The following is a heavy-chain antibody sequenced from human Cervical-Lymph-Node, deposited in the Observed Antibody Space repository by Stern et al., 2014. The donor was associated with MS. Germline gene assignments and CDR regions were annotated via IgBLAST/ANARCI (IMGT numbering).Heavy chain of an antibody. J-gene: IGHJ6*02. CDR2: ISYSGST. CDR1: GGSISSSY. CDR3: ARDREMTTPYYYGMDV. V-gene: IGHV4-59*01. D-gene: IGHD5-24*01. Sequence: QVQLVESGPGLVKPSETLSLTCTVSGGSISSSYWSWIRQSPGKGLEWIGYISYSGSTNYNPSLKSRVTISVDTSKNQFSLKLSSVTAADTAVYYCARDREMTTPYYYGMDVWGQGTTVTVSS.